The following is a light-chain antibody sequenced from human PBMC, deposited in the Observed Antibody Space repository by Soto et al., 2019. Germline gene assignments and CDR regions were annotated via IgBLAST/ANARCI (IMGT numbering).Light chain of an antibody. V-gene: IGKV3-20*01. CDR3: QQYGASPPVYA. CDR2: GAS. CDR1: RSDRNTY. J-gene: IGKJ2*01. Sequence: PGVRATLSCRTSRSDRNTYLAWYQQKPGQAPRLLIYGASSRATGIPDRFSGSGSGTDFTLTISRLEPEDFAVYYCQQYGASPPVYAFGQETKLEIK.